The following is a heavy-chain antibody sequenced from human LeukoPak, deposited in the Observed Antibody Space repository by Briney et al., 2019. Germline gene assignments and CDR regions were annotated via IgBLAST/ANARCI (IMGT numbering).Heavy chain of an antibody. Sequence: SVKVSCKASGGTFSSYAISWVRQAPGQGLEWMGRIIPIFGTANYAQKFQGRVTITTDESTSTAYMELSSLRSGDTAVYYCARDFGHYYDSSGSGYYFDYWGQGTLVTVSS. CDR3: ARDFGHYYDSSGSGYYFDY. D-gene: IGHD3-22*01. V-gene: IGHV1-69*05. CDR2: IIPIFGTA. J-gene: IGHJ4*02. CDR1: GGTFSSYA.